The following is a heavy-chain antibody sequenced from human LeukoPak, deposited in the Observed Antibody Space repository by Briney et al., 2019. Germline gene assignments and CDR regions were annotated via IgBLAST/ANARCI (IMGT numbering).Heavy chain of an antibody. Sequence: SETLSLTCTVSGGSISSSSYYWSWIRQPPGKGLEWIGYIYYSGSTNYNPSLKSRVTISVDTSKNQFSLKLSSVTAADTAVYYCARYSTQLGYYYYGMDVWGQGTTVTVSS. CDR1: GGSISSSSYY. CDR2: IYYSGST. CDR3: ARYSTQLGYYYYGMDV. D-gene: IGHD6-13*01. J-gene: IGHJ6*02. V-gene: IGHV4-61*01.